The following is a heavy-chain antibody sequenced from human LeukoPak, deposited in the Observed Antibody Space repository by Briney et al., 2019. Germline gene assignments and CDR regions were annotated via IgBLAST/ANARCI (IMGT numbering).Heavy chain of an antibody. Sequence: GGSLRLSCAASGFTLSTCGMHWVRQAPGKGLEWVAMIPRDGNSKQYADFAKGRFTISRDNSKNTLYLEMNSLRTEDTAVYHCAKDLYDNDWYNYFDPWGQGALVTVSS. CDR3: AKDLYDNDWYNYFDP. CDR2: IPRDGNSK. V-gene: IGHV3-30*18. CDR1: GFTLSTCG. J-gene: IGHJ5*02. D-gene: IGHD5-24*01.